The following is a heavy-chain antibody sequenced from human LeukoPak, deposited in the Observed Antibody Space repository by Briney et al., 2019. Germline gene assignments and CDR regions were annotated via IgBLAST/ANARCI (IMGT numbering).Heavy chain of an antibody. D-gene: IGHD3-9*01. CDR1: GGSFSGYY. CDR2: INHSGST. J-gene: IGHJ4*02. Sequence: SETLSLTCAVYGGSFSGYYWSWIRQPPGKGLEWIGEINHSGSTNYNPSLERRVTISVDKSKNKFFLKLIYAIAADTAVYYCARGIRYFVWLLLGYYFDYWGQGTLVTVSS. CDR3: ARGIRYFVWLLLGYYFDY. V-gene: IGHV4-34*01.